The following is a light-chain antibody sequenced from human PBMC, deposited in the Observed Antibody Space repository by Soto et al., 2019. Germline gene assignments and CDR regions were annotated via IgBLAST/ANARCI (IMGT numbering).Light chain of an antibody. CDR3: SSYTTSSLLV. J-gene: IGLJ1*01. Sequence: QPASVSGSPGQSITISCTGTRSDIGAYDYVSWYQQHPGTVPKLLIYDVSNRPSGVSNRFSGSKSGNTASLTISGLQPEDEADYYCSSYTTSSLLVFGTGTKLTVL. CDR1: RSDIGAYDY. CDR2: DVS. V-gene: IGLV2-14*03.